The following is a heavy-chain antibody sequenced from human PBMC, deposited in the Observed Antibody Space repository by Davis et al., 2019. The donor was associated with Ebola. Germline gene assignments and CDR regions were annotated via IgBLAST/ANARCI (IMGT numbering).Heavy chain of an antibody. V-gene: IGHV4-61*01. D-gene: IGHD1-1*01. CDR3: ARGRERLLGGNDY. J-gene: IGHJ4*02. CDR1: GGSVSSGSYY. Sequence: MPSETLSLTCTVSGGSVSSGSYYWSWIRQPPGKGLEWIGYIYYSGSTNYNPSLKSRVTISVDRSKNQFSLNLSSVTAADTAVYYCARGRERLLGGNDYWGQGILVTVSS. CDR2: IYYSGST.